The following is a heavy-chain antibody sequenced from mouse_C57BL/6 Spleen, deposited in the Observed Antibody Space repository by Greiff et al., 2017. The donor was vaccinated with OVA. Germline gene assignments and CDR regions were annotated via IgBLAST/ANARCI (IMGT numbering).Heavy chain of an antibody. V-gene: IGHV1-72*01. CDR1: DYTFTSYW. J-gene: IGHJ4*01. Sequence: VQLQQPGAELVKPGASVKLSCKASDYTFTSYWMHWVKQRPGRGLEWIGRIDPNSGGTKYNEKFKSKATLTVDKPSSTAYMQLSSLTSEDSAVYYCASAYYSNYVAMDYWGQGTSVTVSS. CDR2: IDPNSGGT. CDR3: ASAYYSNYVAMDY. D-gene: IGHD2-5*01.